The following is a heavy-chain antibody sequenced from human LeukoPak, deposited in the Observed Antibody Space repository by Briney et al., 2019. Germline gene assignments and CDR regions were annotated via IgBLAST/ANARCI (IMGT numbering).Heavy chain of an antibody. CDR2: ISHSGTT. CDR3: ARDTRLYYYDSSGYRALAWFDP. CDR1: GGSFSGYY. J-gene: IGHJ5*02. D-gene: IGHD3-22*01. Sequence: SETLSLTCAVYGGSFSGYYWGWIRQPPGKGLEWIGSISHSGTTYYNPSLKSRVTISVDTSKNQFSLKLSSVTAADTAVYYCARDTRLYYYDSSGYRALAWFDPWGQGTLVTVSS. V-gene: IGHV4-34*01.